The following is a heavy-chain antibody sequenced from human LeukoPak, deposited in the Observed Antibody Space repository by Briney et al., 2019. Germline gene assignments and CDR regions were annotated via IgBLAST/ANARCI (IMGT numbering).Heavy chain of an antibody. CDR2: IKSKTDGGTT. CDR1: GFIFNGAW. D-gene: IGHD2/OR15-2a*01. Sequence: KSGGSRRLSCAASGFIFNGAWMNWVRQAPGKGLEWVGRIKSKTDGGTTDYAAPVKGRFTISGDDSKNTLYLQMDTQKTEDTAVGHTFGTCTWASWGQGTLVTASS. J-gene: IGHJ5*02. CDR3: FGTCTWAS. V-gene: IGHV3-15*07.